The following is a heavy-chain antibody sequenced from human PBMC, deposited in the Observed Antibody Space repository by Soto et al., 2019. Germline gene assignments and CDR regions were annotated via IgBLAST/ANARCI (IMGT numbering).Heavy chain of an antibody. CDR2: ICYDGNYK. Sequence: QVPLVESGGGVVQPGRSLRLSCAASGFTFSTYDMHWVRQAPGKGLEWVGTICYDGNYKYHADSVKGRFTISRDNSKNTLYLQMNSLSAEDTAVYYCARPITGAVKHYHYGMDVWGQGNTVTVSS. V-gene: IGHV3-33*01. CDR3: ARPITGAVKHYHYGMDV. CDR1: GFTFSTYD. J-gene: IGHJ6*02. D-gene: IGHD1-20*01.